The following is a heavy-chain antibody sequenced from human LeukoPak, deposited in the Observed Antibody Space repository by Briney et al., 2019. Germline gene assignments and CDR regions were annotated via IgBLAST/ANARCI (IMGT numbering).Heavy chain of an antibody. CDR1: GGSISSGSYC. CDR2: IYYSGST. V-gene: IGHV4-39*07. CDR3: ARMSRFSWTPYYFDY. J-gene: IGHJ4*02. Sequence: SETLSLTCTVSGGSISSGSYCWGWIRQPPGNGLEWIGTIYYSGSTYYNPSLESRVTISVDTSKDQFSLKLSSVTAADTAVYYCARMSRFSWTPYYFDYWSQGTLVIVSS. D-gene: IGHD3/OR15-3a*01.